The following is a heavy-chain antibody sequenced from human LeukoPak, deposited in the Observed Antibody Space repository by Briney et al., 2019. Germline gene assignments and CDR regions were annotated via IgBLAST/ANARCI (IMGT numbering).Heavy chain of an antibody. CDR1: GSTFSIYT. J-gene: IGHJ4*02. CDR2: ISGDGGST. Sequence: GGSLRPSCAASGSTFSIYTMAWVRQAPGGGLEWVSGISGDGGSTYYADSVKGRFVISRDNSKSTLYLQMNSLRAEDRAVYYCVKDFGRNLGGPGYWGRGTLVTVSS. CDR3: VKDFGRNLGGPGY. V-gene: IGHV3-23*01. D-gene: IGHD3-10*01.